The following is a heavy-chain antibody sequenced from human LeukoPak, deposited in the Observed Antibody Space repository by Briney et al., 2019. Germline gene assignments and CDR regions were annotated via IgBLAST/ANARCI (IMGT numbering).Heavy chain of an antibody. J-gene: IGHJ4*02. D-gene: IGHD3-3*01. CDR2: IYYSGST. Sequence: PSETLFLTCTVSGGSISSYYWSWIRQPPGKGLEWIGYIYYSGSTNYNPSLKSRVTISVDTSKNQFSLKLSSVTAADTAVYYCARASLRTYYDFWSGYYIDHFDYWGQGTLVTVSS. CDR1: GGSISSYY. CDR3: ARASLRTYYDFWSGYYIDHFDY. V-gene: IGHV4-59*01.